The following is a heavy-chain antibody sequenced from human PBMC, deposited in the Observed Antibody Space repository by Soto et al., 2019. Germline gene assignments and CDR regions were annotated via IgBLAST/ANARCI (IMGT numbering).Heavy chain of an antibody. D-gene: IGHD2-2*01. CDR2: ISYDGRNK. CDR3: AKGGRSTSLTLNCYGMVV. CDR1: GFTFSSYG. Sequence: QVQLVESGGGVVQPGRSLRLSCAASGFTFSSYGMHWVRQAPGKGLEWVAVISYDGRNKYYADSVKGRFTISRDNSKNTLYLQMNSLRAEDTAVYYFAKGGRSTSLTLNCYGMVVWGQGTTVTVSS. J-gene: IGHJ6*02. V-gene: IGHV3-30*18.